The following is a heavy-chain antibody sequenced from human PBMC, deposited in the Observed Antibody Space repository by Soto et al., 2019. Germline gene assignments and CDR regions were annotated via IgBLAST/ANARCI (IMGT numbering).Heavy chain of an antibody. V-gene: IGHV1-69*06. J-gene: IGHJ4*02. CDR2: IIPIFGTA. Sequence: QVQLVQSGAEVKKPGSSVKVSCKASGGTFSSYAISWVRQAPGQGLEWMGGIIPIFGTANYAQKFQGRVTITADKSTSTAYMELSSLRSEDTAVYYCASPLHYDSSGYYGAFDYWGQGTLVTVSS. D-gene: IGHD3-22*01. CDR1: GGTFSSYA. CDR3: ASPLHYDSSGYYGAFDY.